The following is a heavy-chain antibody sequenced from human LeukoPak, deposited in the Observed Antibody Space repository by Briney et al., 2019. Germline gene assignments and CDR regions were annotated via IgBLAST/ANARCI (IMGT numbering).Heavy chain of an antibody. V-gene: IGHV3-48*03. CDR1: GFTFSYYE. CDR3: ARDGDIAVATAPYYFDY. CDR2: ITGGSTTK. Sequence: GGSLRLSCAASGFTFSYYEMIWVRQAPGKGLGWVSYITGGSTTKNYADSVKGRFTISRDNAKNTLYLQMNSLRAEDTAMYYCARDGDIAVATAPYYFDYWGQGSLVTV. J-gene: IGHJ4*02. D-gene: IGHD6-19*01.